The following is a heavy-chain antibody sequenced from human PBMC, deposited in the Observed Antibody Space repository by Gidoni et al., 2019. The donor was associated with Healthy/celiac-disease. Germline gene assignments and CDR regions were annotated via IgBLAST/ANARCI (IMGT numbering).Heavy chain of an antibody. V-gene: IGHV3-30*18. D-gene: IGHD2-2*01. J-gene: IGHJ5*02. CDR3: AKDSGYCSSTSCHNWFDP. Sequence: QVQLVESGGGVAQPGRSLRLSCAASGFTFSSYGMHWVRQAPGKGLEWVAVISYDGSNKYYADSVKGRFTISRDNSKNTLYLQMNSLRAEDTAVYYCAKDSGYCSSTSCHNWFDPWGQGTLVTVSS. CDR1: GFTFSSYG. CDR2: ISYDGSNK.